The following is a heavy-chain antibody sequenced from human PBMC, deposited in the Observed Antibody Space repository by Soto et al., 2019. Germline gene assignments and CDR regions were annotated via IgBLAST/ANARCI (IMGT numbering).Heavy chain of an antibody. CDR1: GDSISSYY. CDR3: ALRSMAVVPEY. D-gene: IGHD3-22*01. Sequence: QVQLQESGPGLVKPSETLSLTCAVSGDSISSYYCMWIRQPPGKGLESIGYLYYGRSANYNPSLKSRVTLAVDTSMNQCSLTLSSMTAADTAVYYCALRSMAVVPEYWGQGTLVTVSS. CDR2: LYYGRSA. J-gene: IGHJ4*02. V-gene: IGHV4-59*01.